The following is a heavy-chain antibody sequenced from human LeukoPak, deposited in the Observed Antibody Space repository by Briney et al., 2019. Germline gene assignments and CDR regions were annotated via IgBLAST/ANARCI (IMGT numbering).Heavy chain of an antibody. D-gene: IGHD2-2*01. Sequence: GGSLRLSCAASGFTFSSYEMNWVRQAPGKGLEWVSYISSSGSTIYYADSVKGRFTISRDNAKNSLYLQMNSLRAEDTAVYYCARENPAAYTYYCYGMDVWGQGTTVTVSS. V-gene: IGHV3-48*03. J-gene: IGHJ6*02. CDR3: ARENPAAYTYYCYGMDV. CDR1: GFTFSSYE. CDR2: ISSSGSTI.